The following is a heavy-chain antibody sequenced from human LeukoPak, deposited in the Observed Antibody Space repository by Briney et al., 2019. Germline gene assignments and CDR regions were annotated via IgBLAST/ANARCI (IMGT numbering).Heavy chain of an antibody. D-gene: IGHD3-10*01. Sequence: GGSLRLSCAASGFTFSSYAMSWVRQAPGKGLEWVSAISGSGGSTYYADSVKGRFTISRDNSKNTLYLQMNSLRAEDTAVCYCAKASVLLWFGELSGDYWGQGTLVTVSS. V-gene: IGHV3-23*01. J-gene: IGHJ4*02. CDR1: GFTFSSYA. CDR2: ISGSGGST. CDR3: AKASVLLWFGELSGDY.